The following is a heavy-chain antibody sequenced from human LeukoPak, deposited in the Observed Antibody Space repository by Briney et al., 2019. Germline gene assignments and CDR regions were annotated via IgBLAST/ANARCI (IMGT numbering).Heavy chain of an antibody. CDR2: VYYGGST. Sequence: PSQTLSLTCSVSGCYLSSYYWILIRHPTGKGPEYIVYVYYGGSTNYNPSLNSRVTIPVDTSKNQFSLKLSSVTAADTAVYYCARRPYDYVWGSYRYYFDYWGQGTLVTVSS. CDR1: GCYLSSYY. V-gene: IGHV4-59*08. CDR3: ARRPYDYVWGSYRYYFDY. D-gene: IGHD3-16*02. J-gene: IGHJ4*02.